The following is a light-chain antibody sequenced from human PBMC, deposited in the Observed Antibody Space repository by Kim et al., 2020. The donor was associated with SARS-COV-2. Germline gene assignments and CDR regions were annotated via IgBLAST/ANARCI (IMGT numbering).Light chain of an antibody. J-gene: IGLJ3*02. Sequence: VKLTCTLGSGDSGYAIAWHQQEQEKGPRYLMKLNSDGNDSKGDGIPDRFSVSGSGAERYLTISSRQSEDEADDDCQTWDTGIRVFGGGTQLTVL. V-gene: IGLV4-69*01. CDR2: LNSDGND. CDR3: QTWDTGIRV. CDR1: SGDSGYA.